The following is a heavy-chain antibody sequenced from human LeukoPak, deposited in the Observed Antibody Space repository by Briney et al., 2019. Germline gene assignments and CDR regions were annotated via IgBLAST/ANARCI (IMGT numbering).Heavy chain of an antibody. CDR1: GGSISSGGYY. Sequence: PSETLSLTCTVSGGSISSGGYYWSWIRQHPGKGLEWIGYIYYSGSTYYNPSLKSRVTISVDTSKNQFSLKLSSVTAADTAVYYCARGSGYDILTGYYNNWFDPWGQGTLVTVSS. CDR3: ARGSGYDILTGYYNNWFDP. CDR2: IYYSGST. J-gene: IGHJ5*02. D-gene: IGHD3-9*01. V-gene: IGHV4-31*03.